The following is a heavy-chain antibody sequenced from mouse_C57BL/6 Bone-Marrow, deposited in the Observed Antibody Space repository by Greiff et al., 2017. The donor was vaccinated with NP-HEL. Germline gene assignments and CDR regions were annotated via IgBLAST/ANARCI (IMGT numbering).Heavy chain of an antibody. CDR2: IWSGGST. CDR1: GFSLTSYG. V-gene: IGHV2-2*01. CDR3: AAPPSHYYAMDY. Sequence: QVQLQQSGPGLVQPSQSLSITCTVSGFSLTSYGVHWVRQSPGKGLEWLGVIWSGGSTDYNAAFISRLSISKDNSKSQVFFKMNSLQADDTAIYYCAAPPSHYYAMDYWGQGTSVTVSS. J-gene: IGHJ4*01.